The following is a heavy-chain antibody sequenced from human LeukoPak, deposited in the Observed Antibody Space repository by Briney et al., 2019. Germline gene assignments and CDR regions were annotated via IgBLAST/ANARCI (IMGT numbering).Heavy chain of an antibody. D-gene: IGHD1-26*01. V-gene: IGHV3-30-3*01. J-gene: IGHJ3*02. Sequence: GRSLRLSCAASGFTFSSYAMHWVRQAPGKGLEWAAVISSDGNTQYYADSVEGRFTISRDNSNNTLYLQMNSLRADDTAIYYCARRRIVGSIDDAFDIWGQGTMVTVSS. CDR1: GFTFSSYA. CDR2: ISSDGNTQ. CDR3: ARRRIVGSIDDAFDI.